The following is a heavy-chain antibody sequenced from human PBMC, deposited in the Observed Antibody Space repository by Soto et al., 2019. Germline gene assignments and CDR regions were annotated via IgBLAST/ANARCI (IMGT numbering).Heavy chain of an antibody. Sequence: GPLRLSCAAPHFTLLNPWMSWDHHAPGKGLEWVGRTKIIADDGTTDSAAPEKGRFSISKDDSNQVVFLQMNSVKIEETTEYFCPLLGKYNSTGYWIDAFNIWGQGTRVTVSS. V-gene: IGHV3-15*01. CDR3: PLLGKYNSTGYWIDAFNI. CDR2: TKIIADDGTT. J-gene: IGHJ3*02. CDR1: HFTLLNPW. D-gene: IGHD3-22*01.